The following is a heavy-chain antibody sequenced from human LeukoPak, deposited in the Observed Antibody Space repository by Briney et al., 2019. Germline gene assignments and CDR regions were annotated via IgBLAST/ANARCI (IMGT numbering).Heavy chain of an antibody. J-gene: IGHJ4*02. D-gene: IGHD3-10*01. CDR2: IWFDGIRK. CDR3: VKDRTGTYTLDY. CDR1: GFTFSNYG. Sequence: GGSLRLSCAASGFTFSNYGMHWVRQVPGKGLEWVAAIWFDGIRKYYADSVKGRLTISRDNSKNTLYLQMNSLRAEDTAVYYCVKDRTGTYTLDYWGQGTLVTVSS. V-gene: IGHV3-33*06.